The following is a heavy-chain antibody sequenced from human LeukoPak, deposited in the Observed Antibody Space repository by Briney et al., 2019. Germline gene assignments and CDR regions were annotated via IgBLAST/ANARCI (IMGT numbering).Heavy chain of an antibody. CDR2: ISANGQAT. CDR3: ARDPYNTILYRLAH. CDR1: GFSFGTYA. Sequence: GGSLRLSCAVSGFSFGTYAMSWVRQAPPMGLEWVSSISANGQATYYADCVEGRFTISRDNSKSKLYLQLNSLRAEDTATYYCARDPYNTILYRLAHWGQGTLVTVSS. J-gene: IGHJ4*02. V-gene: IGHV3-23*01. D-gene: IGHD3-10*01.